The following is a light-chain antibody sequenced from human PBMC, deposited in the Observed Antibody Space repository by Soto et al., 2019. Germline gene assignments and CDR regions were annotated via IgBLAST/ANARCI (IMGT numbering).Light chain of an antibody. Sequence: DIPMTQSPSTLSASVGDRVTITCRASQSISSWLAWYQQKPGKAPKLLIYKASSLESGVPSRFSGSGSGTEFTLTISSLQPDDFATYYCQQYTSYRTFGEGTKVAI. J-gene: IGKJ1*01. CDR2: KAS. CDR3: QQYTSYRT. CDR1: QSISSW. V-gene: IGKV1-5*03.